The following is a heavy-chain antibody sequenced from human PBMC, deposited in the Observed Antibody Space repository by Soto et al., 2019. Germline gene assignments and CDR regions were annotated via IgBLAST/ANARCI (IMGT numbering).Heavy chain of an antibody. CDR1: GYTFTSYY. Sequence: ASVKVSCKASGYTFTSYYMSWVRQAPGQGIEWMGWISAYNGNTNHAQKIQGRVTMTTDTSTTTAYMELRSLRFDATAVYYFAGSGVVVAATFGMVGWGQGAKVTVTS. J-gene: IGHJ6*01. V-gene: IGHV1-18*01. CDR3: AGSGVVVAATFGMVG. CDR2: ISAYNGNT. D-gene: IGHD2-15*01.